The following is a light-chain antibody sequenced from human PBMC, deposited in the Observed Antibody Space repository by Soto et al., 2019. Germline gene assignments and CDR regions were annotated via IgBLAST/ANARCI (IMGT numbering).Light chain of an antibody. J-gene: IGKJ4*01. V-gene: IGKV3-15*01. CDR3: QQYNKWPPIT. CDR1: QSISSD. CDR2: GAS. Sequence: EIVMTQSPATLSVSPGERATLSCRASQSISSDLAWYQQKAGQAPRLLIYGASTRATGVPARFSGSGSGTEFTLTISSLQSEDFAVYYCQQYNKWPPITFGGGTKVDIK.